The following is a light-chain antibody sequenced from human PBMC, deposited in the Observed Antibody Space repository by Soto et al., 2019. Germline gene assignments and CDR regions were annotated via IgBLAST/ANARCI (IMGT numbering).Light chain of an antibody. V-gene: IGLV2-14*01. Sequence: QSALTQPASVSGSPGQSITISCTGTISDGGRYNYVSWYQQHPGKAPKLMIYEVSNRPSGVSNRFSASKSGNTASLTISGLQAEDEADYYCTSYTSSTTWVFGGGTKLTVL. CDR3: TSYTSSTTWV. J-gene: IGLJ3*02. CDR1: ISDGGRYNY. CDR2: EVS.